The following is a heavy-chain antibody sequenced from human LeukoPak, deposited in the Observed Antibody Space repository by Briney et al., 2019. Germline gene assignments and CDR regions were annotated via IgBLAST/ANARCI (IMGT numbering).Heavy chain of an antibody. V-gene: IGHV4-59*08. J-gene: IGHJ4*02. CDR1: GGSVSSYY. D-gene: IGHD5-18*01. CDR3: ATSRSGYSYADY. Sequence: SETLSLTCTVSGGSVSSYYWSWIRQPPGKGLEWIGYSYYTGSTNYNPSLKSRATISVDTSKNQFSLNLRSVTAADTAMYYCATSRSGYSYADYWGQGTLVTVSS. CDR2: SYYTGST.